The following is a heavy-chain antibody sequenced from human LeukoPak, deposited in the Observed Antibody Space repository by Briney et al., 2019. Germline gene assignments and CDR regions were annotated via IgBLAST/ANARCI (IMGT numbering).Heavy chain of an antibody. J-gene: IGHJ4*02. CDR1: GYTFTDYY. Sequence: GATVKISCKASGYTFTDYYMHWVQQAPGKGLEWMGRVDPEDGETIYAEKFQGRVTITADTSTDTAYMELSSLRSEDTAVYYCAKDRTLWSGYFQDYWGQGTLVTVSS. CDR2: VDPEDGET. V-gene: IGHV1-69-2*01. D-gene: IGHD3-3*01. CDR3: AKDRTLWSGYFQDY.